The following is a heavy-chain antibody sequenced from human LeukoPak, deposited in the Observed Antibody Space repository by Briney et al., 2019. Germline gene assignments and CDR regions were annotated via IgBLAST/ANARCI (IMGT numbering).Heavy chain of an antibody. Sequence: PSETLSLTCTVSGGSISSYYWSWIRQPPGKGLEWIGYIYYSGSTNYNPSLKSRVTISVDTSKNQFSLKLSSVTAADTAVYYCASRSRYCSGGSCYAWFDPWGQGTLVTVSS. CDR1: GGSISSYY. CDR3: ASRSRYCSGGSCYAWFDP. J-gene: IGHJ5*02. CDR2: IYYSGST. D-gene: IGHD2-15*01. V-gene: IGHV4-59*08.